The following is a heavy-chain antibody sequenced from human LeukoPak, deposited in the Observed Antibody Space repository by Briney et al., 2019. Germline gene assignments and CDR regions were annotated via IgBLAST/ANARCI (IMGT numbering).Heavy chain of an antibody. J-gene: IGHJ4*02. V-gene: IGHV4-39*01. Sequence: PSETLSLTCTVSGGSISSSSYYWGWLRQPPGKGLEWIGSIYYSGSTYYNPSLKSRVTISVDTSKNQFSLKLSSVTAADTAVYYCARLIGELLYDYWGQGTLVTVSS. CDR1: GGSISSSSYY. CDR2: IYYSGST. CDR3: ARLIGELLYDY. D-gene: IGHD3-10*01.